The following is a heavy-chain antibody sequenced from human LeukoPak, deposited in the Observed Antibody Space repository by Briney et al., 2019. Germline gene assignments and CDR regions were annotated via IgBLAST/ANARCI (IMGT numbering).Heavy chain of an antibody. CDR1: GFTFSNYG. D-gene: IGHD4-17*01. CDR2: ISGAGP. CDR3: ARDPNGNYVGAFDFQR. V-gene: IGHV3-23*01. J-gene: IGHJ1*01. Sequence: PGGSLKLSCAASGFTFSNYGLTWVRQAPGRGLEWVSSISGAGPYYAESVKGRFSISRDNYKNTLYLQMNSLRADDTAVYYCARDPNGNYVGAFDFQRWGQGTLVTVSS.